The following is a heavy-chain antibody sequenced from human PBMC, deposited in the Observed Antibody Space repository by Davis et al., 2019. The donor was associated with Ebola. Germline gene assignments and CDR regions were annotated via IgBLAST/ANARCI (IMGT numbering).Heavy chain of an antibody. D-gene: IGHD3-22*01. Sequence: PGGSLRLSCTDSVITFSSYAMTWVRQAPGKGLEWVSAISGSGGSTYYADSVKGRFTISRDNSKNTVYLQMNSLRPDDTAVYYCARVLGYYDSIGYYYMGFYGLDVWGQGTTVTVSS. CDR3: ARVLGYYDSIGYYYMGFYGLDV. V-gene: IGHV3-23*01. J-gene: IGHJ6*02. CDR2: ISGSGGST. CDR1: VITFSSYA.